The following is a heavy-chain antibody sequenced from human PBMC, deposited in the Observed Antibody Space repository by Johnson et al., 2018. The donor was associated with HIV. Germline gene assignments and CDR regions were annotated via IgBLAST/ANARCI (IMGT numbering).Heavy chain of an antibody. J-gene: IGHJ3*02. Sequence: VQLVESGGGLVQPGGSLRLSCAVSGFTFSSYDMHWVRQGTGKGLEWVSDIGTAGDTYYPGSVKGRFTISRENVKNSLYLQMNSLRAGDTAMSCCGSRSVNAWAFDIWGQGTMVTVSS. V-gene: IGHV3-13*01. CDR1: GFTFSSYD. CDR2: IGTAGDT. CDR3: GSRSVNAWAFDI.